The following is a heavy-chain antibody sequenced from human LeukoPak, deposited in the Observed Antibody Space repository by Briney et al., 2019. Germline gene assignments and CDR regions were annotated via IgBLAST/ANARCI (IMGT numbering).Heavy chain of an antibody. V-gene: IGHV3-11*01. J-gene: IGHJ4*02. CDR3: AREFRYCSSTSCQRYFDY. D-gene: IGHD2-2*01. Sequence: PGGSLRLSCAASGFTFSVYYMSWIRQAPGKGLEWVSYISSSGSTIYYADSVKGRFTISRDNAKNSLYLQMNSLRAEDTAVYYCAREFRYCSSTSCQRYFDYWGQGTLVTVSS. CDR2: ISSSGSTI. CDR1: GFTFSVYY.